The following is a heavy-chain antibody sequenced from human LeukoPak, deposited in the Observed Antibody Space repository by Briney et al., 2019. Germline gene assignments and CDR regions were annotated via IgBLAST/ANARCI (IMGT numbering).Heavy chain of an antibody. Sequence: GGSLRLSCAASGFTFSSYAMHWVRQAPGKGLEWVAVISYDGSNKYYADSAKGRFTISRDNSKNTLYLQMNSLRAEDTAVYYCARMIAAAGTDFDYWGQGTLVTVSS. J-gene: IGHJ4*02. D-gene: IGHD6-13*01. CDR2: ISYDGSNK. CDR1: GFTFSSYA. CDR3: ARMIAAAGTDFDY. V-gene: IGHV3-30-3*01.